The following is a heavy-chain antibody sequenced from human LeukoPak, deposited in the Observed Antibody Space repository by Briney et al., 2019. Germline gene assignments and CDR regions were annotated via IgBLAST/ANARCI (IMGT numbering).Heavy chain of an antibody. V-gene: IGHV4-39*01. CDR2: ISYSGNT. CDR3: ARHHDYGGPYYFDY. CDR1: GFTFSNAW. D-gene: IGHD4-23*01. Sequence: PGGSLRLSCAASGFTFSNAWMNWVRQPPGKGLEWIGSISYSGNTYYNPSLKSRVTISADTSKNQFFLNLSSVTAADTAVYYCARHHDYGGPYYFDYWGQGTLVTVSS. J-gene: IGHJ4*02.